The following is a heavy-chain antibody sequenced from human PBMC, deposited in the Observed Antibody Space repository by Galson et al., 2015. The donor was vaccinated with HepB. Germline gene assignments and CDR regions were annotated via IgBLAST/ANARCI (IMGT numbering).Heavy chain of an antibody. Sequence: SVKVSCKASGGTFSSYAISWVRQAPGQGLEWMGGIIPIFGTANYAQKFQGRVTITADKSTSTAYMELSSLRSEDTAVYYCARLGGSGYSPRDWYFDLWGRGTLVTVSS. CDR2: IIPIFGTA. D-gene: IGHD3-3*01. J-gene: IGHJ2*01. CDR3: ARLGGSGYSPRDWYFDL. V-gene: IGHV1-69*06. CDR1: GGTFSSYA.